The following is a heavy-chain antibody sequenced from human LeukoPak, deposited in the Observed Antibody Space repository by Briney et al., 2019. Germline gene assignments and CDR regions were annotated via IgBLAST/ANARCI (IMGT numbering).Heavy chain of an antibody. D-gene: IGHD3-22*01. CDR3: ARARAADYDFDY. Sequence: SETLSLTCTVSGGSISSSGYYWGWIRQPPGKGLESIGSIYYTGTTSYNPSLKSRITISVDTSKNQFSLKLSSVTAADTAVYYCARARAADYDFDYWGQGTLVSVSS. CDR1: GGSISSSGYY. CDR2: IYYTGTT. J-gene: IGHJ4*02. V-gene: IGHV4-39*07.